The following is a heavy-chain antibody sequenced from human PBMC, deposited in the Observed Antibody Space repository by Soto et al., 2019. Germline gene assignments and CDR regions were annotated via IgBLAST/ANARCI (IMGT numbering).Heavy chain of an antibody. D-gene: IGHD3-3*01. CDR3: AKDQNVLRFLEWLTALDY. Sequence: QVQLVESGGGVVQPGRSLRLSCAAAGFTFSSHGMHWVRQAPGKGLEWVAVISSDERNKYYGDSVKGRFTISRDNSKNTLYLHMNSLRIEDTAVYYCAKDQNVLRFLEWLTALDYWGQRTLVTVSS. CDR2: ISSDERNK. CDR1: GFTFSSHG. J-gene: IGHJ4*02. V-gene: IGHV3-30*18.